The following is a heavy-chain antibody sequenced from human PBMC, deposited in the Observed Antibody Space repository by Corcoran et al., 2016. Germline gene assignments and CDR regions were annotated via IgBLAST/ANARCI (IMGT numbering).Heavy chain of an antibody. CDR1: GYTFTSYG. V-gene: IGHV1-18*01. CDR2: ISAYNGNT. Sequence: QVQLVQSGAEVKKPGASVKVSCKASGYTFTSYGISWVRQAPGQELEGMGWISAYNGNTNYAQKLQGRVTMTTDTSTSTAYMERRSRRSDDTAVYYWGRDFGIGDYVDYWGQGTLVTVSS. D-gene: IGHD1-26*01. CDR3: GRDFGIGDYVDY. J-gene: IGHJ4*02.